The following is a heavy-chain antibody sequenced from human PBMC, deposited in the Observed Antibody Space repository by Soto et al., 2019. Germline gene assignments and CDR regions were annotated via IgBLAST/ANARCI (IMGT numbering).Heavy chain of an antibody. CDR2: IIPIFGTA. CDR3: ASPYDFWSGYHPPRRYGMDV. CDR1: GGTFSSYA. J-gene: IGHJ6*02. V-gene: IGHV1-69*13. Sequence: SVKVSCKASGGTFSSYAISWVRQAPGQGLEWMGGIIPIFGTANYAQKFQGRVTITADESTSTAYMGLSSLRSEDTAVYYCASPYDFWSGYHPPRRYGMDVWSQGTTVTVS. D-gene: IGHD3-3*01.